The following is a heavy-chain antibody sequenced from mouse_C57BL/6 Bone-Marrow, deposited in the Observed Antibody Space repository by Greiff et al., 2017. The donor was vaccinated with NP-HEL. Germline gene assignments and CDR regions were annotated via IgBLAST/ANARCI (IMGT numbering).Heavy chain of an antibody. Sequence: QVQLQQPGAELVRPGSSVKLSCKASGYTFTSYWMHWVKQRPIQGLEWIGNIDPSDSETHYNQKFKDKATLTVDKSSSTAYMQLSSLTSEASAVYYWARERAYYYGSSPLLGLDVWGTGTTVTVSS. V-gene: IGHV1-52*01. CDR3: ARERAYYYGSSPLLGLDV. D-gene: IGHD1-1*01. J-gene: IGHJ1*03. CDR1: GYTFTSYW. CDR2: IDPSDSET.